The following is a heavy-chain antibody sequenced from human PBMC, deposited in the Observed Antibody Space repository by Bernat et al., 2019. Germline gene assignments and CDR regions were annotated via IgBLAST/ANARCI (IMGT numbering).Heavy chain of an antibody. D-gene: IGHD1-14*01. CDR3: ARHNRDYCYGMDV. V-gene: IGHV5-51*01. CDR1: GYSFTSYW. J-gene: IGHJ6*02. Sequence: EVQLVQSGAEVKKPGESLKISCKGSGYSFTSYWIGWVRQMPGKGLEWMGIIYPGDSDTRYSTCFQGEVTIATDTSSGTAYRQRSSLKASDTAMYYCARHNRDYCYGMDVWGQGTTVTVSS. CDR2: IYPGDSDT.